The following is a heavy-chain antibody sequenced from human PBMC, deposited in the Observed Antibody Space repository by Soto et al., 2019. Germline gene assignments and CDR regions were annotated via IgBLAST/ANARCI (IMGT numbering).Heavy chain of an antibody. CDR2: IYPGDSDT. Sequence: ESLKISCKGSGYSFTSYWIGWVRQMPGKGLEWMGIIYPGDSDTRYSPSFQGQVTISADKSISTAYLQWSSLKASDTAMYYCARHGTTVTTLYYYGMYVWGQGTTVTVSS. CDR1: GYSFTSYW. CDR3: ARHGTTVTTLYYYGMYV. J-gene: IGHJ6*02. D-gene: IGHD4-17*01. V-gene: IGHV5-51*01.